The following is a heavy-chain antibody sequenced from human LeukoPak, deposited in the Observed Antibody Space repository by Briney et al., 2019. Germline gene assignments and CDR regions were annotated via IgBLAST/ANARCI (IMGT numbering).Heavy chain of an antibody. J-gene: IGHJ5*02. Sequence: PSETLSLTCTVSGGSISSSDYYWGWIRQPPGKGLEWIGEINHSGSTNYNPSLKSRVTISVDTSKNQFSLKLSSVTAADTAVYYCARSERDIVVVPAAIRGKNWFDPWGQGTLVTVSS. D-gene: IGHD2-2*02. CDR1: GGSISSSDYY. CDR3: ARSERDIVVVPAAIRGKNWFDP. CDR2: INHSGST. V-gene: IGHV4-39*07.